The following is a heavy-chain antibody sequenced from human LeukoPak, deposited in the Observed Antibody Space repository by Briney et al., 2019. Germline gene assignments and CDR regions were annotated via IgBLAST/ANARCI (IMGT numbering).Heavy chain of an antibody. CDR2: ISSSGSTI. CDR1: GFTFSSYE. J-gene: IGHJ3*02. CDR3: ATFPAGVAFDI. Sequence: PGGSLRLSCAASGFTFSSYEMNWVRQAPGKGLEWVSYISSSGSTIYYADSVKGRFTISRDNAKNSLYLQLNSLRAEDTAIYYCATFPAGVAFDIWGQGTMVTVSS. D-gene: IGHD3-10*01. V-gene: IGHV3-48*03.